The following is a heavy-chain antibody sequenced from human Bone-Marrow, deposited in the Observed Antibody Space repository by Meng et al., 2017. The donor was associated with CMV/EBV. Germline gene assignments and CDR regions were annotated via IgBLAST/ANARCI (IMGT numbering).Heavy chain of an antibody. J-gene: IGHJ4*02. D-gene: IGHD2-15*01. CDR1: GFTFDDYA. V-gene: IGHV3-9*01. CDR3: AKDETVGATSPFDY. CDR2: ITWNSGTV. Sequence: GGSLRLSCAASGFTFDDYAMYWVRQAPGKGLEWVSGITWNSGTVGYADSVKGRFFISRDNSRDTLYLQMKNLRADDTAAYYCAKDETVGATSPFDYWGQGTLVTVSS.